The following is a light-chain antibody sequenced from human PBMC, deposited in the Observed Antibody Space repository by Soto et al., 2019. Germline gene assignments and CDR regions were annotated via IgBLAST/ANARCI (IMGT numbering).Light chain of an antibody. CDR3: QQRSNWWT. J-gene: IGKJ1*01. Sequence: EIVLTQSPATLSLSPGERATLSCRASQSVSSYLAWYQQKPGQAPRLLIYDASNRATRIPARFSGSGSGTDFTLTISSLEPEDFAVYYCQQRSNWWTFGQGTKVEI. CDR2: DAS. CDR1: QSVSSY. V-gene: IGKV3-11*01.